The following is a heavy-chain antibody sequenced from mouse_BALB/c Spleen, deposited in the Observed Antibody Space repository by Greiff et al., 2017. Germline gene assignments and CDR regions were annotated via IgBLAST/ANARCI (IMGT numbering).Heavy chain of an antibody. CDR1: GFTFSDFY. J-gene: IGHJ3*01. CDR3: ARDAGSSGNALFAD. D-gene: IGHD3-1*01. V-gene: IGHV7-1*02. CDR2: SRNKANDYTT. Sequence: EVKVVESGGGLVQPGGSLRLSCATSGFTFSDFYMEWVRQPPGKRLEWIAASRNKANDYTTEYSASVKGRFIVSRDTSQSILYLQMNALRAEDTAIYYCARDAGSSGNALFADWGQGTLVTVSA.